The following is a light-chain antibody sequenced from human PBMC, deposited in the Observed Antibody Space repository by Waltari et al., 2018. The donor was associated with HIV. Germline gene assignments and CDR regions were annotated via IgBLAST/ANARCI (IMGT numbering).Light chain of an antibody. Sequence: QSVLTQPPSMSGTPGQRVTLSGSVSNSTVEISSVSWYQRVPGAAPKLLIFANDQRPLGVPDRFSGSKSGSSASLAISGLRSEDEADYYCATWADILSAWVFGGGTRVTVL. CDR1: NSTVEISS. CDR3: ATWADILSAWV. J-gene: IGLJ3*02. CDR2: AND. V-gene: IGLV1-47*01.